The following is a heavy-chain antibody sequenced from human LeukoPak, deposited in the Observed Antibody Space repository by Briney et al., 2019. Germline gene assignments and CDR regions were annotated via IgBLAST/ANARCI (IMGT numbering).Heavy chain of an antibody. D-gene: IGHD6-13*01. J-gene: IGHJ4*02. V-gene: IGHV1-2*02. CDR3: ARDGGVAAAAVYFDY. CDR2: INPHSGGT. Sequence: GAPVKVSCKASGYTFTGYYIHWVRQAPGQGLEWMGWINPHSGGTNYAQKFQGRVTMTRDTSISTAYMELSRLRSDDTAVYYCARDGGVAAAAVYFDYWGQGTLVTVSS. CDR1: GYTFTGYY.